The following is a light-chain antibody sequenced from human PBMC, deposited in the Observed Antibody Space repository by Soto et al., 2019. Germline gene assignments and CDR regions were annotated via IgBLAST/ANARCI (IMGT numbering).Light chain of an antibody. CDR3: QSYDSEVV. CDR1: SGSIASNY. V-gene: IGLV6-57*04. J-gene: IGLJ2*01. Sequence: NFMLTQPHSVSESPGKTVTISCTRSSGSIASNYVQWYQQRPGSAPTTVIYEDNQRSSGVPDRFSGSIDSSSNSASLTISGLKTEDEADYYCQSYDSEVVFGGGTKLTVL. CDR2: EDN.